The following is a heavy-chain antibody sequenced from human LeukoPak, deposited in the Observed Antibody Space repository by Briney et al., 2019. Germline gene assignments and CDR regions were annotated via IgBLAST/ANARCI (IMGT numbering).Heavy chain of an antibody. V-gene: IGHV4-34*01. J-gene: IGHJ6*03. CDR3: ARASSYVYSSEQAAHMDV. CDR2: INHGGST. Sequence: SETLSLTCAVYGGSFSSYYWSWIRQPPGKGLEWNGEINHGGSTNYNPSLKSRVTISVDTSKNQFSLKLNSVTAADTAVYFCARASSYVYSSEQAAHMDVWGKGTTVTVS. CDR1: GGSFSSYY. D-gene: IGHD6-25*01.